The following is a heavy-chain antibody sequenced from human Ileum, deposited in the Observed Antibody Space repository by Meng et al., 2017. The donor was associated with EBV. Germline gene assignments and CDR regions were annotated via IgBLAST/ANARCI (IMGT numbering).Heavy chain of an antibody. D-gene: IGHD1-26*01. Sequence: QGQLQESGPELVKPSEPLSLTCTFSCGSVSSPHSFWTRIRQPPGKGLEWIGYMSYSGSTNYSPPLESRVTISVDTSKNQFSLKLSSVTAADTAVYYCAGDPHSGSPHWGQGTLLTVSS. V-gene: IGHV4-61*01. CDR1: CGSVSSPHSF. J-gene: IGHJ4*02. CDR3: AGDPHSGSPH. CDR2: MSYSGST.